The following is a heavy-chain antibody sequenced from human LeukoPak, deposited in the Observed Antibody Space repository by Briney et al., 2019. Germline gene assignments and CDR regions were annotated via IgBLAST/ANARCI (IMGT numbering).Heavy chain of an antibody. CDR3: ARQDYYGMGV. V-gene: IGHV4-59*01. Sequence: PSETLSLTCTVSGGSISSYYWSWIRQPPGKGLEWIGYIYYSGSTNYNPSLKSRVTISVDTSKNQFSLKLSSVTAADTAVYYCARQDYYGMGVWGQGTTVTVSS. CDR2: IYYSGST. J-gene: IGHJ6*02. CDR1: GGSISSYY.